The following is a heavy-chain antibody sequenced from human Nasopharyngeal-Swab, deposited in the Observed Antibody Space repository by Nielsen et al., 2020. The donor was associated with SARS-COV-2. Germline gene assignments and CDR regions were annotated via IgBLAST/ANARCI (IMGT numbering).Heavy chain of an antibody. CDR2: INPNSGGT. CDR1: GYTFTGYY. J-gene: IGHJ6*02. D-gene: IGHD6-19*01. CDR3: ARDPTSVAGTGDYYYGMDV. V-gene: IGHV1-2*06. Sequence: ASVQVSCKASGYTFTGYYMHWVRQAPGQGLEWMGRINPNSGGTNYAQKFQGRVTMTRDTSISPAYMELNRLRSDDTAVYYCARDPTSVAGTGDYYYGMDVWGQGTTVTVSS.